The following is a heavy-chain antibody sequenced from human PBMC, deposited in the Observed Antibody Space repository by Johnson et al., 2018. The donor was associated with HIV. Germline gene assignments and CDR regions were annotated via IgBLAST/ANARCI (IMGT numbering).Heavy chain of an antibody. V-gene: IGHV3-30-3*01. D-gene: IGHD5-12*01. CDR3: ARDHSGYDSVTAAFDI. CDR2: ISYDGSKK. Sequence: QVQLVESRGGVVQPGRSLRLSCAASGFTFSSYAMHWVRQAPGKGLEWVAVISYDGSKKNYADSVKGRFSISRDNSKNTVYLQMNSLRAEDTAVYYCARDHSGYDSVTAAFDIWGQGTMVTVSS. J-gene: IGHJ3*02. CDR1: GFTFSSYA.